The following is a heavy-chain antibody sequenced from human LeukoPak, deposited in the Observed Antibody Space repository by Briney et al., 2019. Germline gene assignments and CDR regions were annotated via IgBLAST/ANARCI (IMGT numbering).Heavy chain of an antibody. D-gene: IGHD6-19*01. CDR3: ARVGVGTVAGNYFDD. V-gene: IGHV3-53*04. CDR2: IYSGGGT. J-gene: IGHJ4*02. CDR1: GLTVSSSY. Sequence: GGSLRLSCTASGLTVSSSYMTWVRQAPGKGLEWVSLIYSGGGTFYADSVKGRFTISRHNFEDTLYLQMNNLRAEDTAVYYCARVGVGTVAGNYFDDWGQGTLVTVSS.